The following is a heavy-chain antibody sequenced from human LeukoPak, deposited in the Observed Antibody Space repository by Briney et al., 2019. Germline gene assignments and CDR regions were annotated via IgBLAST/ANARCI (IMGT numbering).Heavy chain of an antibody. V-gene: IGHV1-18*01. CDR3: ARDCSGGTCNLDY. D-gene: IGHD2-15*01. CDR2: ISAYNGNT. CDR1: GTTLSNYG. Sequence: ASVKVSCKASGTTLSNYGITWVRQAPGQGLEWMGWISAYNGNTNYAQKFQGRATMTTDTSTSTAYMELRCLRSDDTALYYCARDCSGGTCNLDYWGQGTLVTVSS. J-gene: IGHJ4*02.